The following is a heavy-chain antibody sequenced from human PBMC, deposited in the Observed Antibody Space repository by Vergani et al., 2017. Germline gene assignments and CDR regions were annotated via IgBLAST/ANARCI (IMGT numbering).Heavy chain of an antibody. Sequence: EVRLLESGGDLLQSGESLKISCAASGFSFKDYAMSWVRQAPGKGLEWVSGISGTGGFTFYADSVKGRFTISRDNSKNTVFLQMHSLRAEDTAIYYCVKEKIDLGSYFFDSWGHGILVTVSS. J-gene: IGHJ4*01. V-gene: IGHV3-23*01. CDR3: VKEKIDLGSYFFDS. CDR2: ISGTGGFT. D-gene: IGHD2/OR15-2a*01. CDR1: GFSFKDYA.